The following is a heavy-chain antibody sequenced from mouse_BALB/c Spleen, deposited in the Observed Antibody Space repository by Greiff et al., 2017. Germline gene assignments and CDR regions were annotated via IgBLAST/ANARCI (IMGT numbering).Heavy chain of an antibody. CDR1: GFTFTDYY. CDR3: ARGPPGILRPLYYYAMDY. V-gene: IGHV7-3*02. J-gene: IGHJ4*01. D-gene: IGHD1-2*01. Sequence: EVKLVESGGGLVQPGGSLRLSCATSGFTFTDYYMSWVRQPPGKALEWLGFIRNKANGYTTEYSASVKGRFTISRDNSQSILYLQMNTLRAEDSATYYCARGPPGILRPLYYYAMDYWGQGTSVTVSS. CDR2: IRNKANGYTT.